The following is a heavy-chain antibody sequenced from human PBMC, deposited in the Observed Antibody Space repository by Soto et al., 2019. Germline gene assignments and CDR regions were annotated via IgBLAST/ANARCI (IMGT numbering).Heavy chain of an antibody. Sequence: QVQLVQSGAEVKKPGSSVKVSCKASGGTFSSYTISWVRQAPGQGLEWMGRIIPILGIANYAQKCRGRVRLTEDKSTSTAYMEMSSLKSEDTAVYYCAGVRDGYCSGGSCPPFDYWGQGTLVTVSS. V-gene: IGHV1-69*02. CDR3: AGVRDGYCSGGSCPPFDY. J-gene: IGHJ4*02. D-gene: IGHD2-15*01. CDR2: IIPILGIA. CDR1: GGTFSSYT.